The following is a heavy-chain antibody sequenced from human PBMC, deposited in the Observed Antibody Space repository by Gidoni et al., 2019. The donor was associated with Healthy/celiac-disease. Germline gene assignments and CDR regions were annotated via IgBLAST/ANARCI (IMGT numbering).Heavy chain of an antibody. CDR3: AKRYISGWEFDY. D-gene: IGHD6-25*01. J-gene: IGHJ4*02. CDR2: ISGSGSST. Sequence: EVQPLESGGGLLQPGGSLRLPCAASAFTFSSQAMNWVRQAPGKGLEWVSTISGSGSSTYYADSVKGRFTISRDDSKNTLSLQMNSLRAEDTAIYYCAKRYISGWEFDYWGQGTLVTVSS. V-gene: IGHV3-23*01. CDR1: AFTFSSQA.